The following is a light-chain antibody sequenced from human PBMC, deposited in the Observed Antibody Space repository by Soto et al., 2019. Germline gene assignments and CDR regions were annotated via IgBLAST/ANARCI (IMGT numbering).Light chain of an antibody. CDR3: QQDDKYST. V-gene: IGKV1-5*01. CDR1: QTISVS. CDR2: DAS. J-gene: IGKJ1*01. Sequence: IQMTQSPSTLSASVGDTVTITCRASQTISVSLAWYRQKPGKAPNLLIYDASTLQEGVPSRFSGSGSGTEFTFPLTRLQADDFATYFCQQDDKYSTFGHGTKVDVK.